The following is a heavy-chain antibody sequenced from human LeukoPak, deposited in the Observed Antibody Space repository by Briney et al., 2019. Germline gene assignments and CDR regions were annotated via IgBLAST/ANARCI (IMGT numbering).Heavy chain of an antibody. J-gene: IGHJ5*02. V-gene: IGHV1-2*02. CDR2: VNPNSGGT. CDR1: GYTFTGYY. CDR3: ARDPYSSGFNWFDP. Sequence: GASVKVSCKASGYTFTGYYMHWVRQAPGQGLEWMGWVNPNSGGTNYAQKFQGRVTMTRGTSISTAYMELSRLRSDDTAVYYCARDPYSSGFNWFDPWGQGTLVTVSS. D-gene: IGHD6-19*01.